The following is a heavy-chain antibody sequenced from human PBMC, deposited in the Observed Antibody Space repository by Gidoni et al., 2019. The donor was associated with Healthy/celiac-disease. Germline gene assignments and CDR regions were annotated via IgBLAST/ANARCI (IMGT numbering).Heavy chain of an antibody. CDR3: ATANRPKWELLVGDAFDI. CDR1: GYTLTELS. D-gene: IGHD1-26*01. Sequence: QVQLVQSGAEVKKPGASVTVSCKVSGYTLTELSMHWVRQAPGKGLEWMGGFDPEDGETIYAQKFQGRVTMTEDTSTDTAYMELSSLRSEDTAVYYCATANRPKWELLVGDAFDIWGQGTMVTVSS. V-gene: IGHV1-24*01. J-gene: IGHJ3*02. CDR2: FDPEDGET.